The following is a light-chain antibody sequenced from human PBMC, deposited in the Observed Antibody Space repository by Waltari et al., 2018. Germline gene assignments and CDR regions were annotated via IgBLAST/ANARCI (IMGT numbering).Light chain of an antibody. CDR3: QQSYSTPT. J-gene: IGKJ5*01. V-gene: IGKV1-39*01. CDR2: AAS. Sequence: DIQMTQSPSSLSASVGDIVTITCRASQSINNYLNWYEQKPGKAPNLLIYAASSLQSGVPSRFSGSGSGTDFTLTISSLQPEDFATYYCQQSYSTPTFGQGTRLEIK. CDR1: QSINNY.